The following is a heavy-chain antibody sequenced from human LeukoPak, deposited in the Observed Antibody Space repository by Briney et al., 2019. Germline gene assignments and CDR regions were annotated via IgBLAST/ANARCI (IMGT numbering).Heavy chain of an antibody. D-gene: IGHD1-1*01. Sequence: GESLKISCTASGFMFSRLGMQWVRQAPGEGLEWVAMIWHDGSVEEYADSVKGRFTISRDNSQNTLYLQMNSLRDDDTAAYYCAKDGGPTVFYYFDSWGQGTLVTVSS. V-gene: IGHV3-33*06. J-gene: IGHJ4*02. CDR1: GFMFSRLG. CDR2: IWHDGSVE. CDR3: AKDGGPTVFYYFDS.